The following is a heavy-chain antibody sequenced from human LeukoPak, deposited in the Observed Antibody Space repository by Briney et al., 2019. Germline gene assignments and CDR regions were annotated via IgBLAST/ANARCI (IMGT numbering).Heavy chain of an antibody. CDR2: IIPILGIA. V-gene: IGHV1-69*02. CDR3: AGGLTVTNDY. CDR1: GGTFSSYT. J-gene: IGHJ4*02. D-gene: IGHD4-17*01. Sequence: SVKVSCKASGGTFSSYTISWVRQAPGQGLEWMGRIIPILGIANYAQKFQGRVTITADKSTSTAYMELSSLRSKDTAVYYCAGGLTVTNDYWAREPWSPSPQ.